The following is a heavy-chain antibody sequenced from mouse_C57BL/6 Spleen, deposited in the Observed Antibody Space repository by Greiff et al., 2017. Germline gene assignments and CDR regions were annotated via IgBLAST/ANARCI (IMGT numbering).Heavy chain of an antibody. CDR2: IDPSDSYT. CDR1: GYTFTSYW. CDR3: ARAGQFITTVVPSDY. D-gene: IGHD1-1*01. Sequence: QVQLQQPGAELVKPGASVKLSCKASGYTFTSYWMQWVKQRPGQGLEWIGEIDPSDSYTNYNQKFKGKATLTVDTSSSTAYMQLSSLTSEDSAVYYCARAGQFITTVVPSDYWGQGTTLTVSS. J-gene: IGHJ2*01. V-gene: IGHV1-50*01.